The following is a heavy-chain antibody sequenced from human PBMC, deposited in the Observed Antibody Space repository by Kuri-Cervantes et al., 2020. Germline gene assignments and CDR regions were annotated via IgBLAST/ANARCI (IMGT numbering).Heavy chain of an antibody. CDR2: IIPIFGTA. D-gene: IGHD3-9*01. V-gene: IGHV1-69*13. CDR1: GGTFSSYA. CDR3: ARTRYDILAGYFYYYYGMDV. Sequence: SVKVSCKASGGTFSSYAISWVRQAPGQGLEWMGGIIPIFGTANYAQKFQGRVTITADESTSTAYMELSSLRSEDTAVYYCARTRYDILAGYFYYYYGMDVWGQGTTVTVSS. J-gene: IGHJ6*02.